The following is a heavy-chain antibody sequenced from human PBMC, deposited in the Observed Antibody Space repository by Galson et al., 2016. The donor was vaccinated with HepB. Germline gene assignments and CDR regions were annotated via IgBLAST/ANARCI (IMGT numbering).Heavy chain of an antibody. CDR1: GGSITPYY. Sequence: SETLSLTCAVSGGSITPYYWHWFRQPPGKGLEWIGFVSDTGSTSYNPVLESRVTISVDTSKSQFSLNLNSVTAADTAVYYCAREWSAFDFWGQGTLVTVSS. D-gene: IGHD2-8*01. CDR2: VSDTGST. J-gene: IGHJ4*02. CDR3: AREWSAFDF. V-gene: IGHV4-59*01.